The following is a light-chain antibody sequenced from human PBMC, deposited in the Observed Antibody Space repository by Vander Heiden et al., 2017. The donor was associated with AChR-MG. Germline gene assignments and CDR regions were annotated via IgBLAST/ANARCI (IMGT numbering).Light chain of an antibody. CDR3: QQDNNSYT. V-gene: IGKV3-15*01. Sequence: EIVMTQSPAILSVSPGESATLSCRASQTVRRNLAWYQQKPGQAPRLLIYDASARATGIPARFSGGGSGTEFTLTISSLQSEDFAVYYCQQDNNSYTFGQGTKLEIK. J-gene: IGKJ2*01. CDR2: DAS. CDR1: QTVRRN.